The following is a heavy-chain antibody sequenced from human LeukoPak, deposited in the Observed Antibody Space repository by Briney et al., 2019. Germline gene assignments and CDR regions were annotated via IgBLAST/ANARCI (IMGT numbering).Heavy chain of an antibody. J-gene: IGHJ5*02. V-gene: IGHV3-23*01. CDR3: AKGSGGAVAGTVSNWFDP. CDR1: GFTFSSYA. CDR2: ISGSGGST. Sequence: GGSLRLSCAASGFTFSSYAMSWVRQAPGKGLEWVSAISGSGGSTYCADSVKGRFTISRDNSKNTLYLQMNSLRAEDTAVYYCAKGSGGAVAGTVSNWFDPWGQGTLVTVSS. D-gene: IGHD6-19*01.